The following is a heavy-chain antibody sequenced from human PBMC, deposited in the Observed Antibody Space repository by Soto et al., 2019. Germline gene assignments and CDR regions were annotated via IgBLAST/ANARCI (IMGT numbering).Heavy chain of an antibody. D-gene: IGHD6-19*01. CDR2: IWYDGSNK. J-gene: IGHJ5*02. CDR3: AREEAGTGWFDP. Sequence: QVQLVESGGGVVQPGRSLRLSCAASGFTFSSYGMHWVRQAPGKGLEWVAVIWYDGSNKYYEDSVKGRFTISRDKSKNPLYRQMNSLRAEDTAEYYCAREEAGTGWFDPWGQGTLVTVSS. V-gene: IGHV3-33*01. CDR1: GFTFSSYG.